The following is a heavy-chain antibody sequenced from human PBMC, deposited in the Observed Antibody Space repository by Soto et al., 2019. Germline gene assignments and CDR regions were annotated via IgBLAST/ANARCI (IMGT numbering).Heavy chain of an antibody. Sequence: GGSLRLSCAASGFTFSDYYMSWIRQAPGKGLEWVSYISSSSGYTNYADSVKGRFTISRDNAKNSLYLQMNSLRAEDTAVYYCARDSYYYDSSGYYWDYFDYWGQGTLVTVSS. CDR1: GFTFSDYY. CDR3: ARDSYYYDSSGYYWDYFDY. V-gene: IGHV3-11*06. D-gene: IGHD3-22*01. CDR2: ISSSSGYT. J-gene: IGHJ4*02.